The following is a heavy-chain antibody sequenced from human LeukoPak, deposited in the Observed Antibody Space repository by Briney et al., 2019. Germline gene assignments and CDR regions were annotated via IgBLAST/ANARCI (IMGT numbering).Heavy chain of an antibody. D-gene: IGHD2-2*01. CDR1: GGSFGGYY. Sequence: SETLSLTCAVYGGSFGGYYWSWIRQPPGKGLEWIGEINHSGSTNYNPSLKSRVTISVDTSKNQFSLKLSSVTAADTAVYYCARGAVVVVVPAATTSGRWFDPWGQGTLVTVSS. CDR2: INHSGST. J-gene: IGHJ5*02. V-gene: IGHV4-34*01. CDR3: ARGAVVVVVPAATTSGRWFDP.